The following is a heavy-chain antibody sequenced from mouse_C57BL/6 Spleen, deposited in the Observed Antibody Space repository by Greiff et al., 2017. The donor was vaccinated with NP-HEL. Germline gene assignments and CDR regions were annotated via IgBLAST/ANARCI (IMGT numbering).Heavy chain of an antibody. D-gene: IGHD1-1*01. CDR1: GFTFSDYY. Sequence: EVKLMESEGGLVQPGSSMKLSCTASGFTFSDYYMAWVRQVPEKGLEWVANINYDGSSTYYLDSLKSRFIISRDNAKNILYLQMSSLKSEDTATYYCARGSYYYGSSYVGHYYAMDYWGQGTSVTVSS. J-gene: IGHJ4*01. V-gene: IGHV5-16*01. CDR3: ARGSYYYGSSYVGHYYAMDY. CDR2: INYDGSST.